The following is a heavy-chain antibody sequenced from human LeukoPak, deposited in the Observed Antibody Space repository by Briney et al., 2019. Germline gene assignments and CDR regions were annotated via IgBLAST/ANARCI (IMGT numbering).Heavy chain of an antibody. CDR2: INHSGST. Sequence: SETLSLTCAVYGGSFSGYYWSWIRQPPGKGLEWIGEINHSGSTNYNPSLKSRVTISVDTSKNQFSLKLSSVTAADTAAYYCARTSSTSPGGGYYFDYWGQGTLVTVSS. CDR1: GGSFSGYY. V-gene: IGHV4-34*01. CDR3: ARTSSTSPGGGYYFDY. J-gene: IGHJ4*02. D-gene: IGHD2-2*01.